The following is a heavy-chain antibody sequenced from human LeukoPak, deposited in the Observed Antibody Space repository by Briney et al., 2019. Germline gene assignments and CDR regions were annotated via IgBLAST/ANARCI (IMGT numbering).Heavy chain of an antibody. D-gene: IGHD4-17*01. V-gene: IGHV3-23*01. CDR1: GLNFSKYA. CDR3: AKDRNYGDYGLAFIFNY. J-gene: IGHJ4*02. CDR2: ISGSGDNT. Sequence: PGGSLRLSCAASGLNFSKYAMSWVRQAPGKGLEWVVGISGSGDNTYYADSVKGRFTISRGNSKNTLYLQMNSLRVEDMAVYYCAKDRNYGDYGLAFIFNYWGQGTLVTVSS.